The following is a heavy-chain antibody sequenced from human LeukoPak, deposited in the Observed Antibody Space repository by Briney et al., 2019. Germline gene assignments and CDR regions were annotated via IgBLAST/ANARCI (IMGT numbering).Heavy chain of an antibody. V-gene: IGHV4-34*01. CDR3: TRVYGSGSHH. CDR1: GGSFSGYY. CDR2: INHSGST. Sequence: SETLSLTCAVYGGSFSGYYWSWIRQPPGKGLEWIGEINHSGSTNYNPSLKSRVTISVDTSKNQFSLKLSSVTAADTAVYYCTRVYGSGSHHWGQGTLVTVSS. D-gene: IGHD3-10*01. J-gene: IGHJ4*02.